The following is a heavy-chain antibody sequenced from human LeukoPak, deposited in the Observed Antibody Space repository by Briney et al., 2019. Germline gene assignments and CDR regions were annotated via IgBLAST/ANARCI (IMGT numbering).Heavy chain of an antibody. Sequence: PSGTLSLTCAVSGGSISSNNWWSWVRQPPGKGLEWIGEIYHSGSTNYNPSLKSRVTISVDKSKNQLSLKVSSVTAADTAVYYCARISHYYDSSGYYSGDYWGQGTLVTVSS. CDR3: ARISHYYDSSGYYSGDY. D-gene: IGHD3-22*01. CDR2: IYHSGST. CDR1: GGSISSNNW. J-gene: IGHJ4*02. V-gene: IGHV4-4*02.